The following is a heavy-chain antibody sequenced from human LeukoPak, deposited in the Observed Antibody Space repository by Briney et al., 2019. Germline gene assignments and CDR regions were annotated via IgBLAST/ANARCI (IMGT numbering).Heavy chain of an antibody. CDR2: ISAYTANT. CDR3: ARDRAVAAAGPLLDY. Sequence: ASVKVSCKASGYTFTSYGISWVRQAPGQGLGWMGWISAYTANTNYAQKLQGRVTMTTDTSTSTAYMELRSLRSDDTAVYYCARDRAVAAAGPLLDYWGQGTLVTVSS. D-gene: IGHD6-13*01. V-gene: IGHV1-18*01. J-gene: IGHJ4*02. CDR1: GYTFTSYG.